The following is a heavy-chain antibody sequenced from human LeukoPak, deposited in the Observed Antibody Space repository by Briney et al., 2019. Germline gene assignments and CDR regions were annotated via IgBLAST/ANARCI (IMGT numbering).Heavy chain of an antibody. CDR3: ARDTDCSSTSCWPYYYYYMDV. D-gene: IGHD2-2*01. J-gene: IGHJ6*03. Sequence: KPSETLSLTCTVSGGSISSYYWSWIRQPAGKGLEWIGRIYTSGSTNYNPSLKSRVTMSVDTSKNQFSLKLSSVTAADTAVYYCARDTDCSSTSCWPYYYYYMDVWGKGTTVTVSS. V-gene: IGHV4-4*07. CDR2: IYTSGST. CDR1: GGSISSYY.